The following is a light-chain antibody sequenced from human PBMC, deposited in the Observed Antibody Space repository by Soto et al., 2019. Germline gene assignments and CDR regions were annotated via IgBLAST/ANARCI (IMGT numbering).Light chain of an antibody. CDR3: SPYTSSSTVV. J-gene: IGLJ2*01. CDR2: DVS. CDR1: SSDVGGSNY. Sequence: QSALTQPASVSGSPGQSITISCTGTSSDVGGSNYVSWYQQHPGKAPKLMIYDVSNRPSGVSNRFSGSKSGNTASLTISGRQAEDEADYYCSPYTSSSTVVFGGGTKLTVL. V-gene: IGLV2-14*03.